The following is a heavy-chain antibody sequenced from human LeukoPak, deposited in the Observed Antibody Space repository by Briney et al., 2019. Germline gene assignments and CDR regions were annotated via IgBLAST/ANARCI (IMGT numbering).Heavy chain of an antibody. Sequence: SETLSLTCAVYGGSFSGYYWSWIRQPPGKGLEWIGYIYYSGSTNYNPSLKSRVTISVDTSKNQLSLKLSSVTAADTAVYYCARHLGYCTSTSCYWSGYYYYGMDVWGQGTTVTVSS. CDR1: GGSFSGYY. V-gene: IGHV4-59*08. CDR2: IYYSGST. D-gene: IGHD2-2*01. J-gene: IGHJ6*02. CDR3: ARHLGYCTSTSCYWSGYYYYGMDV.